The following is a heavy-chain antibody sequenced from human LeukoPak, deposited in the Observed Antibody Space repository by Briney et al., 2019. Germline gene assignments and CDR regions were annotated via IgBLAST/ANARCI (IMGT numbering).Heavy chain of an antibody. Sequence: PSETLSLTCTVSGGSISSTTYYWGWIRQPPGKGLEWIGSIHYSGSTYYNPSLKSRVTISVDTSKNQFSLKLSSVTAADTAVYYCARSVAVAAPTDAFEIWGQGTMVTVSS. CDR3: ARSVAVAAPTDAFEI. CDR2: IHYSGST. CDR1: GGSISSTTYY. D-gene: IGHD6-19*01. J-gene: IGHJ3*02. V-gene: IGHV4-39*01.